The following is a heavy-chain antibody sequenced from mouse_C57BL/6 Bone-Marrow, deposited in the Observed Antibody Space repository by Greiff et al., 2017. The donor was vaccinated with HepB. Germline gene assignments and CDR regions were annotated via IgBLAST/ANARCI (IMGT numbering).Heavy chain of an antibody. CDR3: ARRGAQALIDY. Sequence: QVQLQQSGAELVKPGASVKMSCKASGYTFTSYWITWVKQRPGQGLEWIGDIYPGSGSTNYNEKFKSKATLTVDTSSSTAYMQLSSLTSEDSAVYDCARRGAQALIDYWGQGTTLTVSS. CDR2: IYPGSGST. D-gene: IGHD3-2*02. J-gene: IGHJ2*01. CDR1: GYTFTSYW. V-gene: IGHV1-55*01.